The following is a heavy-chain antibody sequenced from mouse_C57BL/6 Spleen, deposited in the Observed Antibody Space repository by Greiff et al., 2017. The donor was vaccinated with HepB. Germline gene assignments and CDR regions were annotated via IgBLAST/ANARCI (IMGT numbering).Heavy chain of an antibody. J-gene: IGHJ2*01. CDR1: GYTFTSYW. CDR2: IDPSDSYT. CDR3: ARGRDGYYED. D-gene: IGHD2-3*01. Sequence: QVQLQQPGAELVMPGASVKLSCKASGYTFTSYWMHWVKQRPGQGLEWIGEIDPSDSYTNYNQKFKGKSTLTVDKSSSTAYMQLSSLTSEDSAVYYCARGRDGYYEDWGQGTTLTVSS. V-gene: IGHV1-69*01.